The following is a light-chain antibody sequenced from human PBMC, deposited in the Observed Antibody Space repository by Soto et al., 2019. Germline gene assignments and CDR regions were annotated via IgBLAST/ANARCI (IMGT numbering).Light chain of an antibody. CDR3: QHYNNVPPWT. CDR2: GAS. J-gene: IGKJ1*01. V-gene: IGKV3-15*01. Sequence: EIVMTQSPATLSVSPGERATLSCRASQSVSSNLAWYQQKPGQAPRLLIYGASTRATGIPARFSGSGSGTEFTLTISSLQSEDFAVYYCQHYNNVPPWTCGQGTKVEIK. CDR1: QSVSSN.